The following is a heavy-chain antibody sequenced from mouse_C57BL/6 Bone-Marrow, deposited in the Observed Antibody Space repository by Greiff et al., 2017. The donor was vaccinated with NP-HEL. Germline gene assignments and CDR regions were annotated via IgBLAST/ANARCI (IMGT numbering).Heavy chain of an antibody. Sequence: VQLQQSGAELARPGASVKLSCKASGYTFTSYGISWVKQRTGQGLEWIGEIYPRSGNTYYNETFKGKAKLTADKSSSTAYMELRSLTSEDSAVYFCARCGTTVVAPFAYWGQGTLVTVSA. CDR2: IYPRSGNT. D-gene: IGHD1-1*01. CDR3: ARCGTTVVAPFAY. CDR1: GYTFTSYG. V-gene: IGHV1-81*01. J-gene: IGHJ3*01.